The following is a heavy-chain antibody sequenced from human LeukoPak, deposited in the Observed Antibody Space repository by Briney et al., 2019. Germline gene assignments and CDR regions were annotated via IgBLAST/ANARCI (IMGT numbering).Heavy chain of an antibody. J-gene: IGHJ6*03. CDR2: ISSSSSYI. D-gene: IGHD3-3*01. CDR1: GFTFSSYS. Sequence: GGSLRLSCAASGFTFSSYSMNWVRQAPGKGLEWVSSISSSSSYIYYADSVKGRFTISRDNAKNSLYLQMNSLRAEDTAVYYRASMSAISIGYYMDVWGKGTTVTVSS. V-gene: IGHV3-21*01. CDR3: ASMSAISIGYYMDV.